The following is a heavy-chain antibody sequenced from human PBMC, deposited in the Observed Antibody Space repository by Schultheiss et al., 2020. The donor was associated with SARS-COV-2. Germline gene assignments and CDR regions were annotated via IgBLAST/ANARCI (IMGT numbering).Heavy chain of an antibody. CDR1: GYTFTSYG. J-gene: IGHJ6*02. D-gene: IGHD2-2*01. CDR3: AREGHVVVPAGYYYGMDV. CDR2: ISGYTGNA. Sequence: ASVKVSCKASGYTFTSYGISWVRQAPGQGLEWMGWISGYTGNAKFAQKFQGRVTMTRNTSISTAYMELSSLRSEDTAVYYCAREGHVVVPAGYYYGMDVWGQGTTVTVSS. V-gene: IGHV1-18*01.